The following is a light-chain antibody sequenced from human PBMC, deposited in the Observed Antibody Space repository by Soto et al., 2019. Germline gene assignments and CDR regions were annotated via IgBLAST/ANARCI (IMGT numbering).Light chain of an antibody. V-gene: IGKV3-20*01. CDR3: QQYGSSPRT. J-gene: IGKJ1*01. CDR1: QSVSSY. Sequence: EIVLTQSPATLSLSPGERATLSCRASQSVSSYLAWYQQKPGQAPRLLIYGASTRATGIPVRFSGSGSGTDFTLTISRLEPEDFAVYYCQQYGSSPRTFGQGTKVDI. CDR2: GAS.